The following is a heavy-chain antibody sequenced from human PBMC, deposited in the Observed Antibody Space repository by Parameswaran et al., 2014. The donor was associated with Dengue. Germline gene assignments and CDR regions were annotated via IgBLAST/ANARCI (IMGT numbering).Heavy chain of an antibody. CDR3: ARDPRGGSYYERARPGYGMDV. CDR2: TYYRSKWYN. D-gene: IGHD1-26*01. CDR1: ISVA. V-gene: IGHV6-1*01. Sequence: ISVARWIRQSPSRGLEWLGRTYYRSKWYNDYAVSVKSRITINPDTSKNQFSLQLNSVTPEDTAVYYCARDPRGGSYYERARPGYGMDVWGQGTTVTVSS. J-gene: IGHJ6*02.